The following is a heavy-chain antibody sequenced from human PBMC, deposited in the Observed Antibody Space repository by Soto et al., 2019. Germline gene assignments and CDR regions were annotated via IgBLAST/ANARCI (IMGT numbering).Heavy chain of an antibody. J-gene: IGHJ5*02. V-gene: IGHV1-24*01. D-gene: IGHD3-10*01. CDR2: FDPEDGET. Sequence: GASVKVSCKVSGYTLTELSMHWVRQAPGKGLEWMGGFDPEDGETIYAQKFQGRVTMTEDTSTDTAYMELSSLRSEDTAVYYCATDFGLNYYGSNWFDPWGQGTLVTVSS. CDR1: GYTLTELS. CDR3: ATDFGLNYYGSNWFDP.